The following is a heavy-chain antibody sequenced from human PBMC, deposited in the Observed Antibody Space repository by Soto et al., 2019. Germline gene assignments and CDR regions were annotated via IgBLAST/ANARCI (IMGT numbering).Heavy chain of an antibody. D-gene: IGHD3-16*01. J-gene: IGHJ6*02. CDR2: INTYNGNT. Sequence: QVQLVQSGAEVKNPGASVKVSCKASGYTFTRYGIGWARQAPGQGLEWMGWINTYNGNTNYAPNVQGRVTLTTDTSTSTAYMELRSLRSNDTAIYYCAMVDVYVTPSPQDVWGQGTTVIVS. CDR1: GYTFTRYG. V-gene: IGHV1-18*01. CDR3: AMVDVYVTPSPQDV.